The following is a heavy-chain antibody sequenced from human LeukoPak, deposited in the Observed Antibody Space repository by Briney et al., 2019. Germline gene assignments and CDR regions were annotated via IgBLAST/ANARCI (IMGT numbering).Heavy chain of an antibody. CDR3: ARYYCPRGSCYHFDY. V-gene: IGHV4-59*01. CDR1: GGSISSYY. CDR2: IYSSGST. J-gene: IGHJ4*02. Sequence: KPSETLSLTCTVSGGSISSYYWSWIRQPPGKGLEWIGYIYSSGSTNYNPSLKSRATLSVDTSKNQFSLRLTSITPADTAVYYCARYYCPRGSCYHFDYWGQGTLVTVSS. D-gene: IGHD2-8*01.